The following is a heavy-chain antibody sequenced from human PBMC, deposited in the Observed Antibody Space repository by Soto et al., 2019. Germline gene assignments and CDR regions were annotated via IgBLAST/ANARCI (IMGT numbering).Heavy chain of an antibody. J-gene: IGHJ6*02. V-gene: IGHV4-59*08. CDR2: IYYSGST. D-gene: IGHD3-16*01. CDR3: ASSLDYVWGRNCMDV. CDR1: GGSISSYY. Sequence: PSETLSLTCTVSGGSISSYYWSWIRQPPGKGLEWIGYIYYSGSTNYNPSLKSRVTISVDTSKNQFSLKLSSVTAADTAVYYCASSLDYVWGRNCMDVWGQGTTVTVSS.